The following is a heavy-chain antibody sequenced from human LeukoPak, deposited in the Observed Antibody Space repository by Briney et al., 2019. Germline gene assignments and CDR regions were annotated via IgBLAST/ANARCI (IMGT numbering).Heavy chain of an antibody. CDR3: AELGITMIGGV. Sequence: GGSLRLSCSTSGFSFSSYAISWVRQAPGKGLEWVSAMSSSDDGRYYAASVRGRFTISRDTSRSTLYLQMNSLRAEDAAVYYCAELGITMIGGVWGKGTTVTISS. D-gene: IGHD3-10*02. CDR2: MSSSDDGR. CDR1: GFSFSSYA. J-gene: IGHJ6*04. V-gene: IGHV3-23*01.